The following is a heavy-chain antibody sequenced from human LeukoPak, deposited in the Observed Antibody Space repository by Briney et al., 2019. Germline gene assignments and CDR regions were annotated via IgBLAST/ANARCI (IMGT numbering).Heavy chain of an antibody. J-gene: IGHJ4*02. CDR1: GFTFSSYW. CDR2: IKQDGSEK. D-gene: IGHD3-3*01. CDR3: AKDFWSGYFDY. V-gene: IGHV3-7*01. Sequence: GGSLRLSCAASGFTFSSYWMSWVRQAPGKGLEWVANIKQDGSEKHYVDSVKGRFTISRDNSKNTLYLQMNSLRAEDTAVYYCAKDFWSGYFDYWGQGTLVTVSS.